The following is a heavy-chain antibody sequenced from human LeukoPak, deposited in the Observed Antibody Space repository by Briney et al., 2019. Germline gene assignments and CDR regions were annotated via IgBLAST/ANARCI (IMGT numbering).Heavy chain of an antibody. CDR3: AKMCPLLSSTSCYNY. D-gene: IGHD2-2*02. CDR1: GFTFSSYG. J-gene: IGHJ4*02. Sequence: GGSLRLSCAPSGFTFSSYGMHWVRQAPGKGLEWVAFIRYDGSNKYYVDSVEGRFTISRDNSKNTLYLQMNSLRAEDTAVYYCAKMCPLLSSTSCYNYWGQGTLVTVSS. V-gene: IGHV3-30*02. CDR2: IRYDGSNK.